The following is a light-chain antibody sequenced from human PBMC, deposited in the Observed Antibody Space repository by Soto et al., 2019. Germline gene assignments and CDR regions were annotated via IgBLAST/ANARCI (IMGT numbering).Light chain of an antibody. J-gene: IGKJ3*01. V-gene: IGKV3-11*01. CDR3: QQRSDWPPFS. CDR1: QSVSSY. CDR2: DAS. Sequence: EIVLTQSPATLSLSPGERATLSCRASQSVSSYVAWYQQQPGQPPRLLIYDASTRATGIPARFTGSGSGTDFTLTISSLEPEDFAVYYCQQRSDWPPFSFGPGNKVD.